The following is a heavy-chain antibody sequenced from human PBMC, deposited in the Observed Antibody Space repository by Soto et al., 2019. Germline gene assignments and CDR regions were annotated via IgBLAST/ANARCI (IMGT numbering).Heavy chain of an antibody. CDR1: GFTVKGNY. CDR2: IFSAGMT. D-gene: IGHD3-16*01. J-gene: IGHJ4*02. CDR3: AGAYSFNYAFDY. Sequence: GWSLRLSCTPSGFTVKGNYVGWARQASGKGMEWVSIIFSAGMTYYTDSVKGRFTVSKDISKNTLSLQMNSLRADDTAVYFCAGAYSFNYAFDYWGLGTTVTVSS. V-gene: IGHV3-53*01.